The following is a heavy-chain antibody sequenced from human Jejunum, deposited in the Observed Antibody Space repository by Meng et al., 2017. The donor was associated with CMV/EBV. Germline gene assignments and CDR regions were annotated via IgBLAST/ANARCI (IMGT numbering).Heavy chain of an antibody. CDR1: YW. D-gene: IGHD3-10*01. Sequence: YWMDWVRQAPGEELVWVSLSNSDGSNASYADSVEGRFTISRDNAKNTLYLQMSSLRAEDTAVYYCARATYDYGSGTNYYYYGMDVWGQGTTVTVSS. CDR3: ARATYDYGSGTNYYYYGMDV. CDR2: SNSDGSNA. V-gene: IGHV3-74*01. J-gene: IGHJ6*02.